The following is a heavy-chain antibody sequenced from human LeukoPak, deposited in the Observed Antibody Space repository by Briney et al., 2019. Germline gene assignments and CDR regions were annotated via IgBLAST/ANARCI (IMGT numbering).Heavy chain of an antibody. Sequence: GGSLRLSCAASGFTFSNYAMSWVRQAPGKGLEWVSAVTDSGDVTYYADSVKGRFVISRDNSENTLSLQMNSLRDEDTAIYYCAKDAAMTTIYYFDYWGQGTLVTVSS. D-gene: IGHD2-21*02. CDR2: VTDSGDVT. J-gene: IGHJ4*02. CDR1: GFTFSNYA. CDR3: AKDAAMTTIYYFDY. V-gene: IGHV3-23*01.